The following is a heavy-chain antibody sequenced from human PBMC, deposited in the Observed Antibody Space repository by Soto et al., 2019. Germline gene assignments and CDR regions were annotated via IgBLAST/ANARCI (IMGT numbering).Heavy chain of an antibody. J-gene: IGHJ5*02. CDR3: ARSPYSGSYWDPNES. V-gene: IGHV1-18*01. CDR2: ISAYNGNA. Sequence: ASVKVSCKASGYTFTSYGISWVRQAPGQGLEWMGWISAYNGNANYAQKLQGRVTMTADTSTSTGYMELRSLRADDTAVYYCARSPYSGSYWDPNESWGQGAMVTVSS. CDR1: GYTFTSYG. D-gene: IGHD1-26*01.